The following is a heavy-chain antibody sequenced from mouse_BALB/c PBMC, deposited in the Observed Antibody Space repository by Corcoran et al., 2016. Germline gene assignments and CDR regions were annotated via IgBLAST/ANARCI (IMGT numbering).Heavy chain of an antibody. Sequence: QIQLVQSGPELKKPGETVKISCKASGYTFTNYGMNWVKQAPGKGLKWMGWINTYTGEPTYADDFKGRFAFSLETSASTAYLQINNLKNEDTATYFCARMGDYYAMDYWGQGTSVTVSS. CDR2: INTYTGEP. J-gene: IGHJ4*01. V-gene: IGHV9-3-1*01. CDR3: ARMGDYYAMDY. CDR1: GYTFTNYG.